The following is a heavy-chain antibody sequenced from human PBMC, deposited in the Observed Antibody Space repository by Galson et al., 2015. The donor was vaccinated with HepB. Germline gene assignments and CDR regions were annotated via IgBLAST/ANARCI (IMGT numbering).Heavy chain of an antibody. CDR3: ARDGSSGHTLEYYFDY. Sequence: SVKVSCKASGGTFSSYAISWVRQAPGQGLEWMGGIIPIFGTANYAQKFQGRVTITADESTSTAYMELSSLRSEDTAVYYCARDGSSGHTLEYYFDYWGQGTLVTVSS. D-gene: IGHD6-19*01. CDR1: GGTFSSYA. V-gene: IGHV1-69*13. J-gene: IGHJ4*02. CDR2: IIPIFGTA.